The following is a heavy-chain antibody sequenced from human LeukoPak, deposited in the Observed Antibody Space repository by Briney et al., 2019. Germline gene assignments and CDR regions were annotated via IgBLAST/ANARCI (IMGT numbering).Heavy chain of an antibody. D-gene: IGHD2-15*01. CDR3: AKGVAAGYCSGGSCPTYYFDY. CDR1: GFTFSSYG. J-gene: IGHJ4*02. CDR2: ISYDGSNK. Sequence: GGSLRLSCAASGFTFSSYGMHWVRQAPGKGLEWVAVISYDGSNKHYADSVKGRFTISRDNSKNTLYLQMNSLRAEDTAVYYCAKGVAAGYCSGGSCPTYYFDYWGQGTLVTVSS. V-gene: IGHV3-30*18.